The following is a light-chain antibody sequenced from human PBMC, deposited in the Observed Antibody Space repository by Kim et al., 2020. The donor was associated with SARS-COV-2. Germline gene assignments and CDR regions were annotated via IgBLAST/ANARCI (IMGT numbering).Light chain of an antibody. Sequence: IVLTQSPGTLSVSPGEKATLSCRASQSLSSPYLAWYQQRHGQAPSPLISRASLRATGVPDRFSGSGSGTDFTLTISRVETEDSAMYYCQQYDRQPVTFGPGTKVDIK. CDR1: QSLSSPY. J-gene: IGKJ3*01. CDR2: RAS. CDR3: QQYDRQPVT. V-gene: IGKV3-20*01.